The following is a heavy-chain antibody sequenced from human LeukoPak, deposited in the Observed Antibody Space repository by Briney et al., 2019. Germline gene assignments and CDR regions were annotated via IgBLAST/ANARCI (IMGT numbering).Heavy chain of an antibody. CDR3: ARANNSSWHN. J-gene: IGHJ4*02. Sequence: PGGSLRLSCATSGFTFSSNEMSWVRDVRGRGLAWVANIKPDGSAQYYAASVKGRFTVSRDNAKNSVYLQMNSLRVEDTAVYYCARANNSSWHNWGQGTLVTVSA. D-gene: IGHD6-13*01. CDR1: GFTFSSNE. V-gene: IGHV3-7*01. CDR2: IKPDGSAQ.